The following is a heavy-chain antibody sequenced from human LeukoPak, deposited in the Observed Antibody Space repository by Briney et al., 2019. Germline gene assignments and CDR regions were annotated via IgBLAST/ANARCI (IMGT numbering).Heavy chain of an antibody. Sequence: GGSLRLSCAASGFTFSSYWMSWVRQAPGKGLEWVGRIKRKSDGGTTDYAAPVKGRFTISRDDSKNTLYLQMNSLKTEDTAVYYCTTDFRYFVVYWGQGTLVTVSS. CDR2: IKRKSDGGTT. D-gene: IGHD3-9*01. V-gene: IGHV3-15*01. J-gene: IGHJ4*02. CDR3: TTDFRYFVVY. CDR1: GFTFSSYW.